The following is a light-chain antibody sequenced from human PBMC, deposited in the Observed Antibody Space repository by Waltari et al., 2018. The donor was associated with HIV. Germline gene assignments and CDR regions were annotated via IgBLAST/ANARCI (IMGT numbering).Light chain of an antibody. CDR2: GAS. V-gene: IGKV3-20*01. J-gene: IGKJ5*01. Sequence: EIVLTQSPGTLSLSPGERATLSCRASQSVSSSYLAWYQQKPGQAPRLLIYGASSRATGTPDRFGGSGSGTDFTLTISRLEPEDFAVYYWQQYGTSCTFGQGTRLEIK. CDR3: QQYGTSCT. CDR1: QSVSSSY.